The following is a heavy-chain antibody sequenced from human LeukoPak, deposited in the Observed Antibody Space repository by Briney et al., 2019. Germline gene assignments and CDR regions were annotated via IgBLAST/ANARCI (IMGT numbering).Heavy chain of an antibody. D-gene: IGHD5-18*01. Sequence: SETLSLTCTVSGGSISSGDYYWSWIRQPPGKGLEWIGYIYYSGSTYYNPSLKSRVTISVDTSKTQFSLKLSSVTAADTAVYYCARDTTGVDSYGIDYWGQGTLVTVSS. CDR1: GGSISSGDYY. J-gene: IGHJ4*02. CDR2: IYYSGST. V-gene: IGHV4-30-4*01. CDR3: ARDTTGVDSYGIDY.